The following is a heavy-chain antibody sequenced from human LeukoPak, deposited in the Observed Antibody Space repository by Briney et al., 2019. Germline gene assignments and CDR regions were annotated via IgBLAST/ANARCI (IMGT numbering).Heavy chain of an antibody. CDR2: INPSGGST. D-gene: IGHD1-1*01. Sequence: GASVKVSCKASGYTFTSYYMHWVRQAPGQGLEWMGIINPSGGSTSYAQKFQGRVTITADESTSTAYVELSSLRSEDTAVYYCARGPNWNPRGYYYYMDVWGKGTTVTISS. CDR3: ARGPNWNPRGYYYYMDV. V-gene: IGHV1-46*01. CDR1: GYTFTSYY. J-gene: IGHJ6*03.